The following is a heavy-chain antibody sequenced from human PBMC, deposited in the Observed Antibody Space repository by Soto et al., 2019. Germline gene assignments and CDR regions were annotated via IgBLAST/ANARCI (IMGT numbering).Heavy chain of an antibody. CDR2: ISYDGNNK. Sequence: QVQLAESGGGVVQPGRSLRLSCGASGFKFSTYGMHWVRQAPGKELVWVAIISYDGNNKDYADSVKGRFTISRDNSKNTSYLQMNSLRAEDTAVYYCAKRLVGYVFRVQHYYFARDVWGQGTTVAVSS. J-gene: IGHJ6*02. CDR1: GFKFSTYG. CDR3: AKRLVGYVFRVQHYYFARDV. D-gene: IGHD1-26*01. V-gene: IGHV3-30*18.